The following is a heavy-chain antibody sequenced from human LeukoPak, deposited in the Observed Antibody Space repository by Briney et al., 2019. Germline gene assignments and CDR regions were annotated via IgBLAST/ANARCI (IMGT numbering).Heavy chain of an antibody. CDR1: GYTFTGYY. Sequence: GASVKVSCKASGYTFTGYYMHWVRQAPGQGLEWMGWINPNSGGTNYAQKFQGRVTMTRDTSISTAYMELSRLRSDDTAVYYCARDHLYQLLSADLADYYMDVWGKGTTVTVSS. D-gene: IGHD2-2*01. V-gene: IGHV1-2*02. CDR3: ARDHLYQLLSADLADYYMDV. CDR2: INPNSGGT. J-gene: IGHJ6*03.